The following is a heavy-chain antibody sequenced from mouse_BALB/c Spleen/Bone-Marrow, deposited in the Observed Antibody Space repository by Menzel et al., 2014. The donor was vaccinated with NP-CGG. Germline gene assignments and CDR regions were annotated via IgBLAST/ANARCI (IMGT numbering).Heavy chain of an antibody. J-gene: IGHJ2*01. CDR3: ARGNYYGHLDY. Sequence: DVKLVESGGGLVQPGGSLKLSCAASGFDFSRYWMSWVRQAPGKGLQWIGDINPDSRTIDYTPSLKDKFIISRDNAKNTLYLQMSKVRAEDTALYYCARGNYYGHLDYWGQGTTLTVSS. D-gene: IGHD2-1*01. CDR1: GFDFSRYW. CDR2: INPDSRTI. V-gene: IGHV4-1*02.